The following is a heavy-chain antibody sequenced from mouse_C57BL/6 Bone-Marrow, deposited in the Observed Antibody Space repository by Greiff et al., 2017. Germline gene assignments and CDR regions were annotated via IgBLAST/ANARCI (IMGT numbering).Heavy chain of an antibody. Sequence: VQLQQSGAELVKPGASVKMSCKASGYTFTSYWITWVKQRPGQGLEWIGDIYPGSGSTNYNEKFKSKATLTVDTSSSTAYMQLSSLTSEDSAVYYCAHSSGPLAMDYWGQGTSVTGSS. J-gene: IGHJ4*01. CDR3: AHSSGPLAMDY. D-gene: IGHD3-2*02. CDR2: IYPGSGST. CDR1: GYTFTSYW. V-gene: IGHV1-55*01.